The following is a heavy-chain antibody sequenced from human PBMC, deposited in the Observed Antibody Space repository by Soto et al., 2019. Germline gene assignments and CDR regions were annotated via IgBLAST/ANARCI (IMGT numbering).Heavy chain of an antibody. CDR2: INPNSGGT. V-gene: IGHV1-2*02. Sequence: AASVKVSCKASGYTFTGYYMHWVRQAPGQGLEWMGWINPNSGGTNYAQKFQGRVTMTRDTSISTAYMELSRLRSDDTAVYYCARDLPSGIAVAGHWGKGNLIIVSS. J-gene: IGHJ1*01. D-gene: IGHD6-19*01. CDR3: ARDLPSGIAVAGH. CDR1: GYTFTGYY.